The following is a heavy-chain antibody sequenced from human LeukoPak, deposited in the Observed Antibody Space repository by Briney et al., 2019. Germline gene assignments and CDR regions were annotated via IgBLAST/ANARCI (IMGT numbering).Heavy chain of an antibody. J-gene: IGHJ4*02. D-gene: IGHD2-2*01. CDR1: GFTFSSYA. Sequence: QSGGSLRLSCAASGFTFSSYAMSWVRQAPGKGLEWVSAISGSGGSIYYADSVKGRFTISRDNSKNTLYLQMNSLRAEDTAVYYCAKELPKGDIVVVPAADAFDYWGQGTLVTVSS. CDR3: AKELPKGDIVVVPAADAFDY. CDR2: ISGSGGSI. V-gene: IGHV3-23*01.